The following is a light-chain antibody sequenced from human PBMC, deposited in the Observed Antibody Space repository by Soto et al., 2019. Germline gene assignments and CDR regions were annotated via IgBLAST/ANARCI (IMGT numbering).Light chain of an antibody. J-gene: IGKJ4*01. CDR3: QHLKSYPST. CDR2: ASS. Sequence: AIRMTQSPSSLSASTGERVTMTCRASQGISSYLAWYQQTPGKAPKVLIYASSTLQSVVPSRFSGSESGTDFTLTISSLQPEDGATYYCQHLKSYPSTFGGGTKVDIK. CDR1: QGISSY. V-gene: IGKV1-8*01.